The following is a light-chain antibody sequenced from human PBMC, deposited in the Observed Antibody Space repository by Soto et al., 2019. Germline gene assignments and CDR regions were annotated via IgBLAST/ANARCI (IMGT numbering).Light chain of an antibody. CDR2: GAS. Sequence: EIVLTQSPGTLSLSPGEGATLSCRASQSVSSNYLAWYQQKPGQAPRLLIYGASTRATGISDRFSGSGSGTDFTLTISRLEPEDFAVYYCQQYGSRHPRTLGQWPKLDIK. V-gene: IGKV3-20*01. CDR3: QQYGSRHPRT. J-gene: IGKJ1*01. CDR1: QSVSSNY.